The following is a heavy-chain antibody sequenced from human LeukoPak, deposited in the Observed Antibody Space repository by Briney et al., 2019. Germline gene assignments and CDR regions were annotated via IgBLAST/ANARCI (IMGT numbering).Heavy chain of an antibody. CDR2: ISPTSGTT. D-gene: IGHD6-19*01. CDR3: ARSVIAVAGYDAFDI. CDR1: GFTFSNFA. J-gene: IGHJ3*02. V-gene: IGHV3-23*01. Sequence: PGGSLRLSCTASGFTFSNFAMSWVRQAPGKGLDWVSAISPTSGTTFYADSVKGRFTVSRDNSKNSLYLEMNSLRDEDTAVYYCARSVIAVAGYDAFDIWGQGTVVTVSS.